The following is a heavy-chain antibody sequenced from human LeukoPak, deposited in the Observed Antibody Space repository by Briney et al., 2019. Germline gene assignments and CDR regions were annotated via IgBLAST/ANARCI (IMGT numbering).Heavy chain of an antibody. V-gene: IGHV4-59*08. CDR2: IHFSGTT. J-gene: IGHJ4*02. CDR1: GASISAFY. D-gene: IGHD5-12*01. CDR3: ARHSAWIVATIGEGFDY. Sequence: SETLSLTCTVSGASISAFYWSWFRQPPGKGLEWIGYIHFSGTTKYNPSLKSRVTMSIDTSKNQFSLKLTSVTAADTAVYYCARHSAWIVATIGEGFDYWGQGTLVTVSS.